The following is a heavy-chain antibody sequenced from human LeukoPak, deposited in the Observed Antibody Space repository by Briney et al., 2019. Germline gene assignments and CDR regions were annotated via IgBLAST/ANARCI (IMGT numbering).Heavy chain of an antibody. CDR2: ISYDGSNK. V-gene: IGHV3-30*18. J-gene: IGHJ4*02. CDR3: AKDLGPDPGGYYDSSGYYYADY. CDR1: GFTFSSYG. D-gene: IGHD3-22*01. Sequence: PGGSLRLSCAASGFTFSSYGMHWVRQAPGKGLEWVAVISYDGSNKYYADSVKGRFTISRDNSKNTLYLQMNSLRAEDTAVYYCAKDLGPDPGGYYDSSGYYYADYWGQGTLVTVSS.